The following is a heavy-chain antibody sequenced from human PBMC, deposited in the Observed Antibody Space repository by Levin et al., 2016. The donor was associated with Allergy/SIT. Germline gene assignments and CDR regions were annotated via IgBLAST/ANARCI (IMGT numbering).Heavy chain of an antibody. CDR2: ISGSGGST. V-gene: IGHV3-23*01. CDR3: AKNKQWRGPFDY. Sequence: GESLKISCAASGFTFSSYAMSWVRQAPGKGLEWVSAISGSGGSTYYADSVKGRFTISRDNSKNTLYLQMNSLRAEDTAVYYCAKNKQWRGPFDYWGQGTLVTVSS. CDR1: GFTFSSYA. D-gene: IGHD6-19*01. J-gene: IGHJ4*02.